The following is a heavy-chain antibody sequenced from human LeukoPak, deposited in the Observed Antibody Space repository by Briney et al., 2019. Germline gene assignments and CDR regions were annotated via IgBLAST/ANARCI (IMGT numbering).Heavy chain of an antibody. CDR3: ARNLGKSFGL. J-gene: IGHJ2*01. V-gene: IGHV4-4*02. CDR2: VFHDGGA. Sequence: SETLSLTCDVSDDSINNNNWWSWVRHSPGEGLEWIGQVFHDGGASYNPPLKSRVAISVDKSNNQFSLVLNSVTAADSAIYYCARNLGKSFGLWGRGTLFSVSS. CDR1: DDSINNNNW.